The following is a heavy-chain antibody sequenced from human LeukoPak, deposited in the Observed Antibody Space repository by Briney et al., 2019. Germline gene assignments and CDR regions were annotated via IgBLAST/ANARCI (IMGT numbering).Heavy chain of an antibody. CDR2: TYYRSKWYN. V-gene: IGHV6-1*01. J-gene: IGHJ4*02. D-gene: IGHD1-1*01. Sequence: QTLSLTCAISGDSVSSTSTAWTWIRQSPSRGLEWLGRTYYRSKWYNEYAVSVRSRITINPDTSKNQFSLQLNSVTPEDTAVYYCARGNLEFDYWGQGTLVTVSS. CDR1: GDSVSSTSTA. CDR3: ARGNLEFDY.